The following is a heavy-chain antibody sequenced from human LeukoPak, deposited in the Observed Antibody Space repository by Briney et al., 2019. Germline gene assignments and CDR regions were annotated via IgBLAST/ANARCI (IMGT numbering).Heavy chain of an antibody. CDR2: TYYRSKWYN. V-gene: IGHV6-1*01. Sequence: SQTLSLTCAISGDSVSSISVTWSWGRQSPSRGLEWLGRTYYRSKWYNDYAVSLKSRITISPDTSKNQFSLQLNSVTPDDTAVYYCARDPTTGYWYFDLWGRGTLVTVSS. CDR1: GDSVSSISVT. D-gene: IGHD4-17*01. CDR3: ARDPTTGYWYFDL. J-gene: IGHJ2*01.